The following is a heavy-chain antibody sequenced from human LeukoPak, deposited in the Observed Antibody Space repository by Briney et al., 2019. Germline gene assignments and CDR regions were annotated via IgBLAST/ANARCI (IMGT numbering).Heavy chain of an antibody. CDR2: ISGRGGDT. V-gene: IGHV3-23*01. Sequence: GGSLRLSCAASGFTFSSYTMTWVRQAPGKGLEWVSAISGRGGDTYYADSMKGRFTISRDNSKNTLYLQMNSLRAEDTALYYCAKGAEGGYGYWGQGTLVTVSS. CDR1: GFTFSSYT. D-gene: IGHD5-12*01. J-gene: IGHJ4*02. CDR3: AKGAEGGYGY.